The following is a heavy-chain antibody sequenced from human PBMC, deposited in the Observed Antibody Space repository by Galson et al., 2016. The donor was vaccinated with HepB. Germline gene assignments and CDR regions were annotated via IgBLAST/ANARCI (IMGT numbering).Heavy chain of an antibody. D-gene: IGHD1-1*01. CDR2: ISPDASKK. Sequence: SLRLSCAASGFDFSSYTMHWVRQAPGKGLEWVAVISPDASKKYYGDSAKGRFTISRDNSKNTMSLQMNSLRGEETAAYYCVREGNWNDDSKGGMDVWGQGTTVTVSS. V-gene: IGHV3-30*04. CDR1: GFDFSSYT. CDR3: VREGNWNDDSKGGMDV. J-gene: IGHJ6*02.